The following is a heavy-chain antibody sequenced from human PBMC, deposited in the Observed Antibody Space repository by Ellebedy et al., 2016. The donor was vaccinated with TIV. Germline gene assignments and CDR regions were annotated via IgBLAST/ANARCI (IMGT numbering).Heavy chain of an antibody. CDR1: GFTVSNNY. V-gene: IGHV3-66*04. CDR2: IYSDGST. D-gene: IGHD3-3*01. J-gene: IGHJ6*02. Sequence: GESLKISCAASGFTVSNNYMSWVRQAPGKGLEWVSLIYSDGSTYYADSVKGRFIISRDNSKNTLYLQMNSLRVEDAAMYYCARHYDFWSGYKVYYYNGMDVWGQGTTVTVSS. CDR3: ARHYDFWSGYKVYYYNGMDV.